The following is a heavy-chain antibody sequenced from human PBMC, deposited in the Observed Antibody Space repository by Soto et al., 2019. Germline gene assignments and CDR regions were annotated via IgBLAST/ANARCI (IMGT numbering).Heavy chain of an antibody. CDR2: MSGSGDRT. D-gene: IGHD3-22*01. CDR1: GITISNYP. CDR3: VKDDGGYPSTAPH. V-gene: IGHV3-23*01. Sequence: EVQLLESGGGLVQPGGSLRLSCAASGITISNYPMSWVRQAPGKGLYWVSGMSGSGDRTYYADSAKGRFTISKDISKNSLSLQLDRLGVEDTAVYFCVKDDGGYPSTAPHWGQGTLVTVSS. J-gene: IGHJ1*01.